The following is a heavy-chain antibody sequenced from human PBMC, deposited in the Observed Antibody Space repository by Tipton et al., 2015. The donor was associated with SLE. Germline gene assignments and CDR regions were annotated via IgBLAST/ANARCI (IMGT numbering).Heavy chain of an antibody. Sequence: GSLRLSCAASGFTFSSYWMHWVRQAPGKGLVWVSCINSDGSRTRYADSVKGRFTISRDNAKNTLYLQMNSLRGEDTAVYYCVREGVASIHYWGQGTLLTVSS. CDR3: VREGVASIHY. D-gene: IGHD2-15*01. V-gene: IGHV3-74*01. CDR2: INSDGSRT. CDR1: GFTFSSYW. J-gene: IGHJ4*02.